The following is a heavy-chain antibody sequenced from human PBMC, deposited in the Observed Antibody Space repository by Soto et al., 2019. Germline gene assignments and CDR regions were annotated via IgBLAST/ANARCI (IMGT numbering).Heavy chain of an antibody. D-gene: IGHD2-15*01. J-gene: IGHJ4*02. V-gene: IGHV3-33*01. Sequence: QVQLLESGGGVVQPGRSLRLSCAASGFTFSSYGMHWVRQAPGKGLEWVAVIWYDGSNKYYADSVKGRFTISRDNSKNTLYLQMNSLRAEDTAVYYCARVSSVAATPLVYWGQGTLVTVSS. CDR1: GFTFSSYG. CDR3: ARVSSVAATPLVY. CDR2: IWYDGSNK.